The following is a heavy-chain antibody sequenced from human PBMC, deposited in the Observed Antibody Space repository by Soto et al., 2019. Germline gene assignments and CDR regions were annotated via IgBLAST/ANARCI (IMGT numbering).Heavy chain of an antibody. CDR2: ISRSGYST. J-gene: IGHJ3*02. CDR1: GLTFSSYA. CDR3: AKDMLSAAASDAFDI. Sequence: EVQLLESGGGLVQPGGSLRLSCAASGLTFSSYAMTWVRQAPGKGLEWVSAISRSGYSTDYADSVKGRFTISRDNSKNPLYLQMNSLRVEDTAVYYCAKDMLSAAASDAFDIWGQGTMVTVSS. V-gene: IGHV3-23*01. D-gene: IGHD2-2*01.